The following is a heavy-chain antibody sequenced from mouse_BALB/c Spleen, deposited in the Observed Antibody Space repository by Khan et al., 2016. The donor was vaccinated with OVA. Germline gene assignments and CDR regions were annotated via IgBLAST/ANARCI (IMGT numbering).Heavy chain of an antibody. CDR1: GFTFSDYY. CDR2: ISDGGSYT. Sequence: EVELVESGGGLVKPGGSLKLSCAASGFTFSDYYMYWVRQTPEKRLEWVATISDGGSYTYYSDGVKGRFTISREHAKNNLYLQISSLKSEDTAMYYCARGGYGTFAYWGQGTLVTVSA. V-gene: IGHV5-4*02. CDR3: ARGGYGTFAY. D-gene: IGHD2-14*01. J-gene: IGHJ3*01.